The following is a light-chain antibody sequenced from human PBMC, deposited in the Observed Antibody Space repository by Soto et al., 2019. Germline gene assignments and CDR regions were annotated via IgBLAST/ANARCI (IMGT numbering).Light chain of an antibody. CDR3: SAWEDNIYGRV. CDR2: RDK. CDR1: SADIGSNP. Sequence: QSVLTQPPSASGTPGPRVAISCSGGSADIGSNPVNWYLHLPGAAPKLLIYRDKQRPSGVPDRFSGSKSGTSASLPISGRQSEDEADYFCSAWEDNIYGRVFGGGTKVTVL. J-gene: IGLJ3*02. V-gene: IGLV1-44*01.